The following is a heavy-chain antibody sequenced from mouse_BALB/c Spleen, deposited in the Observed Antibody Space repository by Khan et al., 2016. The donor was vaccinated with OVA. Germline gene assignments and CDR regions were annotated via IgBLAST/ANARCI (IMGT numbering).Heavy chain of an antibody. CDR3: ARENYYGSSCYAMDY. CDR1: GYTFTSYW. D-gene: IGHD1-1*01. J-gene: IGHJ4*01. CDR2: IAPGSGST. V-gene: IGHV1S41*01. Sequence: DLVKPGASVKLSCKASGYTFTSYWINWIKQRPGQGLEWRGRIAPGSGSTDYNEMFKGKATLTVDTSSSTVYIQLSSLSSEDSAVYFCARENYYGSSCYAMDYWGQGTSVTGSS.